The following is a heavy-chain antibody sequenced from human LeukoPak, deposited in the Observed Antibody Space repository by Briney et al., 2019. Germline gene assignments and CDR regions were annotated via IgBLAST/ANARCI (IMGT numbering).Heavy chain of an antibody. J-gene: IGHJ4*02. CDR2: ISASGDRT. CDR1: GFIFSSYA. Sequence: GGSLRLSCVASGFIFSSYAMSWVRQSPGKGLEWVSSISASGDRTYYPDSVKGRFTISRDNSKNTLYLQMNSLRAEDTAVYYCAKLGVVVPACFDYWGQGTLVTVSS. V-gene: IGHV3-23*01. D-gene: IGHD2-2*01. CDR3: AKLGVVVPACFDY.